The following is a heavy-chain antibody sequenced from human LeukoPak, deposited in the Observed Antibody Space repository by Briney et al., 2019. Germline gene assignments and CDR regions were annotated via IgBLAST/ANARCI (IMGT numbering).Heavy chain of an antibody. V-gene: IGHV3-11*01. D-gene: IGHD2/OR15-2a*01. Sequence: PGGSLRLSCAASGFTFSDYYMSWIRQAPGKGLEWVSYISSSGSTIYYADSVKGRFTISRDNAKNSLYQQMNSLTAEATAVYYYAREAQTFKPRGYMDVWGKGTTVTVSS. CDR1: GFTFSDYY. CDR2: ISSSGSTI. CDR3: AREAQTFKPRGYMDV. J-gene: IGHJ6*03.